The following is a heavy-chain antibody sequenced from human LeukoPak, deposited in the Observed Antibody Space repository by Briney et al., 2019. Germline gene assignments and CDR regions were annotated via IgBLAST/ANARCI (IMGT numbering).Heavy chain of an antibody. V-gene: IGHV4-34*01. CDR1: GGSLSGYY. Sequence: SETLSLTCGVYGGSLSGYYWSWIRQPPGKGLEWIGEINHRGSTDYNPSLKSRVTISVDTSKNQFSLKLISVTAADTAVYYCARDGPWIQLLSPRAFDIWGQGTMVTVSS. D-gene: IGHD5-18*01. CDR3: ARDGPWIQLLSPRAFDI. CDR2: INHRGST. J-gene: IGHJ3*02.